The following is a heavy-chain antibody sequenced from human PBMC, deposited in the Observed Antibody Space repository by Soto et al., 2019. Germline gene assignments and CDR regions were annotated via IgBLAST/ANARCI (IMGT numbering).Heavy chain of an antibody. J-gene: IGHJ4*02. CDR3: DRVPDY. CDR1: RGSITSYY. D-gene: IGHD2-2*01. V-gene: IGHV4-59*12. CDR2: MYNSGST. Sequence: PXXTLSLTCTVSRGSITSYYWSWIRQPPGTRXEWIGXMYNSGSTYYXXSLKSRVXXXIDRSKNQFSLKMSSVTAADTAVYYCDRVPDYWGQGILVTVSS.